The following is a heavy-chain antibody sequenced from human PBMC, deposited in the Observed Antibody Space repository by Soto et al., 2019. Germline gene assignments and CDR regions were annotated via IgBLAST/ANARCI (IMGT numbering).Heavy chain of an antibody. CDR1: GFSLSTSGVG. J-gene: IGHJ5*02. V-gene: IGHV2-5*02. CDR3: AHRRRPQFGENWFDP. Sequence: QITLKESGPTLVKPTQTLTLTCTFSGFSLSTSGVGVGWIRQPPGKALEWVALIYWDDDKRYSPSLKSRLTITKDTSKNKVVLTMTNMDPVDTATYYCAHRRRPQFGENWFDPWGQGTLVTVSS. D-gene: IGHD3-10*01. CDR2: IYWDDDK.